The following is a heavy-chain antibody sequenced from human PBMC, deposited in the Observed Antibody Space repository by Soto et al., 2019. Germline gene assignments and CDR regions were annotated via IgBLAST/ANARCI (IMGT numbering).Heavy chain of an antibody. V-gene: IGHV1-69*01. CDR2: IIPIFGTA. Sequence: QVQLVQSGAEVKKPGSSVKVSCKAPGGTFSSYAISWVRQAPGQGLEWMGGIIPIFGTAKYARKFQGRVTIAADESRSTGYMKLSSLRSEDTAVYYCARSQGGSSSLDIYYYYYYGMDVWGQGTKVTVSS. J-gene: IGHJ6*02. CDR1: GGTFSSYA. D-gene: IGHD2-15*01. CDR3: ARSQGGSSSLDIYYYYYYGMDV.